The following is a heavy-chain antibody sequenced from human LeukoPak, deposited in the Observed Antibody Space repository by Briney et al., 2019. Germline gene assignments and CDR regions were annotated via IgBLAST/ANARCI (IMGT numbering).Heavy chain of an antibody. D-gene: IGHD5-12*01. CDR2: IIPIFGTA. CDR3: ARDGSGYSGSSLHYYYYMDV. Sequence: ASVKVTCKASGGTFSSYAISWVRQAPGQGLEWMGGIIPIFGTANYAQKFQGRVTITADKSTSTAYMELSSLRSEDTAVYYCARDGSGYSGSSLHYYYYMDVWGKGTTVTVSS. J-gene: IGHJ6*03. CDR1: GGTFSSYA. V-gene: IGHV1-69*06.